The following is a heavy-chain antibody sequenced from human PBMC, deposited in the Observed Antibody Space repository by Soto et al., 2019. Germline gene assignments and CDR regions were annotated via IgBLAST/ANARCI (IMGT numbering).Heavy chain of an antibody. CDR3: AHRPSYCSGGSCYSGFDY. V-gene: IGHV2-5*02. Sequence: QITLKESGPTLVKPTQTLTLTCTFSVFSLSTSGVGVGWIRQPPGKALEWLALIYWDDDKIYRTSLKSRLTITKDTSKNQVVLTMTNMDPVDTATYYCAHRPSYCSGGSCYSGFDYWGQGTLVTVSS. CDR2: IYWDDDK. D-gene: IGHD2-15*01. J-gene: IGHJ4*02. CDR1: VFSLSTSGVG.